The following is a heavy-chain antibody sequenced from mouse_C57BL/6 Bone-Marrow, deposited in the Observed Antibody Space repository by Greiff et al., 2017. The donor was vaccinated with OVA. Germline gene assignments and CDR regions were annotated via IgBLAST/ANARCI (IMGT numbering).Heavy chain of an antibody. J-gene: IGHJ1*03. CDR2: IWSGGST. Sequence: VKLMESGPGLVQPSQSLSITCTVSGFSLTSYGVHWVRQSPGKGLEWLGVIWSGGSTDYNAAFISRLSISKDNSKSQVFFKMNSLQADDTAIYYCAREGMITTGNFDVWGTGTTVTVSS. D-gene: IGHD2-4*01. V-gene: IGHV2-2*01. CDR3: AREGMITTGNFDV. CDR1: GFSLTSYG.